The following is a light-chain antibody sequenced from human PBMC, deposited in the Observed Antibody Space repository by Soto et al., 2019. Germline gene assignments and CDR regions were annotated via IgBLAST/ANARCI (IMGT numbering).Light chain of an antibody. CDR3: SSYAGSNNWGV. V-gene: IGLV2-8*01. CDR1: SSDGGGYNF. J-gene: IGLJ2*01. Sequence: QSALTQPPSASGSPGQSVAISCTGTSSDGGGYNFVSWYQQRPGKAPKLMIYEVSKRPSGVPDRFSGSKSGNTASLTVSGLQAEDEADYYCSSYAGSNNWGVFGGGTKLTVL. CDR2: EVS.